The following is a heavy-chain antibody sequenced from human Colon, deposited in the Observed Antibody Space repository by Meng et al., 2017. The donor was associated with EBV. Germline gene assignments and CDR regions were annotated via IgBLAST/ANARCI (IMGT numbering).Heavy chain of an antibody. J-gene: IGHJ5*02. CDR3: ARGPYCGGDCYWFDP. V-gene: IGHV4-30-2*01. CDR1: GDSIRSGDYS. CDR2: IYHGGTT. D-gene: IGHD2-21*02. Sequence: LHEHVSGLVHPSHALSLTCAVSGDSIRSGDYSWSWIRQPPGQGLEWIGYIYHGGTTYNTSLKSRVTISVDNSKNQFSLRLTSVTAADTAVYYCARGPYCGGDCYWFDPWGQGTLVTVSS.